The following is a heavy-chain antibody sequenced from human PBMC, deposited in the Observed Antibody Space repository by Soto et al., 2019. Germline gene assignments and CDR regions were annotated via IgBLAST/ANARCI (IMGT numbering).Heavy chain of an antibody. D-gene: IGHD6-6*01. CDR1: GFTFSSYG. J-gene: IGHJ4*02. Sequence: GGSLRLSCAASGFTFSSYGMHWVRQAPGKGLEWVAVISYDGSNKYYADSVKGRFTISRDNSKNTLYLQMNSLRAEDTAVYYCAKDSAYSSSSPSPLKSSYFDYWGQGTLVTVSS. CDR3: AKDSAYSSSSPSPLKSSYFDY. CDR2: ISYDGSNK. V-gene: IGHV3-30*18.